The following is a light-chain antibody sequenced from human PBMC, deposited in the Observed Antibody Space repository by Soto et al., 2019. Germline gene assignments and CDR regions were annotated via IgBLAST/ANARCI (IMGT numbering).Light chain of an antibody. J-gene: IGLJ2*01. V-gene: IGLV2-14*01. CDR1: SSDVGGYNF. Sequence: QSALTQPASVSGSPGQSITISCTGTSSDVGGYNFVSWYQQHPGKAPKLMIYEVRYRPSGVSYRFSGSKSGNTASLTISGLQAEDEADYYCSSYTSSVTLVFGGGTKLTVL. CDR3: SSYTSSVTLV. CDR2: EVR.